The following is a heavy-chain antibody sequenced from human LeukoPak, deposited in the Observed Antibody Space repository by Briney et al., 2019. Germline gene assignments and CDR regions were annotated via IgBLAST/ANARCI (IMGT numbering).Heavy chain of an antibody. D-gene: IGHD3-22*01. J-gene: IGHJ4*02. CDR3: ARHYYYDSSGSAGLSY. Sequence: GASVKVSCKASGYTFTSYDINWVRQATGQGLEWMGWMNPNSGNTGYAQKFQGRVTMTRNTSISTAYMELSSLRSEDTAVYYCARHYYYDSSGSAGLSYWGQGTLVTVYS. CDR1: GYTFTSYD. CDR2: MNPNSGNT. V-gene: IGHV1-8*01.